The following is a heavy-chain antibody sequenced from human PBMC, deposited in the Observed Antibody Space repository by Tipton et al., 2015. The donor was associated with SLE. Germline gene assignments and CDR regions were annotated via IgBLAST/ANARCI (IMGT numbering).Heavy chain of an antibody. CDR3: ARAGGSGKSSDAFDI. CDR2: IYYSGSI. CDR1: GGSISSYY. Sequence: TLSLTCTVSGGSISSYYWSWIRQPPGKGLEWIGYIYYSGSISYNPSLKSRVTISVDTSKNQFSLKLSSVTAADTAVYYCARAGGSGKSSDAFDIWGQGTMVTVSS. V-gene: IGHV4-59*12. J-gene: IGHJ3*02.